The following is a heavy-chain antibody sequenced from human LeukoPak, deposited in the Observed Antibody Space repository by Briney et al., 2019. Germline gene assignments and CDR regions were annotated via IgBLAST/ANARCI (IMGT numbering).Heavy chain of an antibody. CDR1: GYTFTSFW. J-gene: IGHJ5*02. V-gene: IGHV5-51*01. CDR3: ARLIAAAGYNWFDP. D-gene: IGHD6-13*01. Sequence: GESLKISCQGSGYTFTSFWIGWVRQMPGKALEYMGIIYPDDSDTRYSPSFQGQVTISADKSISTAYLQWSSLKASDTAMYYCARLIAAAGYNWFDPWAREPWSPSPQ. CDR2: IYPDDSDT.